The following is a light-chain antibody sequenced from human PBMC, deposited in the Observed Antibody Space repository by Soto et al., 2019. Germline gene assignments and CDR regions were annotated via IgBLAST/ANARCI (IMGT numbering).Light chain of an antibody. V-gene: IGKV3-20*01. J-gene: IGKJ5*01. CDR2: GAS. CDR3: QQYGSSPIT. CDR1: QSVSSSF. Sequence: EIVLTQSPGTLSLSPGERATLSCRASQSVSSSFLAWYQQKPGQAPRLLIYGASSRATGIPDRFSGSGSGTDFTLTISRLELEDLAVYYCQQYGSSPITFGQGTRLEIK.